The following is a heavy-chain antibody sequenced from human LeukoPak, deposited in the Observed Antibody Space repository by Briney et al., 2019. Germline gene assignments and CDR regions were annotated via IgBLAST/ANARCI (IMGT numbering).Heavy chain of an antibody. CDR3: ARDKSGHNWFDP. CDR2: IYYSGST. D-gene: IGHD6-25*01. V-gene: IGHV4-31*03. CDR1: GGSISSGGYY. Sequence: SQTLSLTCTVSGGSISSGGYYWSWIRQHPGQGLEWIGYIYYSGSTYYNPSLKSRVTISVDTSKNQFSLKLSSVTAADTAVYYCARDKSGHNWFDPWGQGTLVTVSS. J-gene: IGHJ5*02.